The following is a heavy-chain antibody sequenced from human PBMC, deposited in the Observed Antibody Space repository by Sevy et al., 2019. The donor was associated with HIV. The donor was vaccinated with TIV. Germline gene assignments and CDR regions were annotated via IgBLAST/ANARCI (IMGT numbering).Heavy chain of an antibody. Sequence: GGSLRLSCAASGFTFDDYGMSWVRQVPGKGLEWVSGINWNGGSIGYADSVKGRFTISRDNAKNSLYLQMNRLRAEDTALYYCARPLGIHYYYMDVWGKGTTVTVSS. CDR3: ARPLGIHYYYMDV. V-gene: IGHV3-20*04. CDR2: INWNGGSI. J-gene: IGHJ6*03. CDR1: GFTFDDYG. D-gene: IGHD1-26*01.